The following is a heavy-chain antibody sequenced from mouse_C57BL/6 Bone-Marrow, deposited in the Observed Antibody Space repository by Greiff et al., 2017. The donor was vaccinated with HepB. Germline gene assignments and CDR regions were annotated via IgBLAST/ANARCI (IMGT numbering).Heavy chain of an antibody. Sequence: VQLQQSGAELVRPGASVKLSCTASGFNIKDYYMHWVKQRPEQGLEWIGRIDPEDGDTEYAPKFQGKATMTADTSSNTAYLQLSSLTSEDTAVSYCTSLSCTPSDMDYWGQGTTVTVSS. CDR1: GFNIKDYY. D-gene: IGHD2-10*02. CDR3: TSLSCTPSDMDY. V-gene: IGHV14-1*01. J-gene: IGHJ4*01. CDR2: IDPEDGDT.